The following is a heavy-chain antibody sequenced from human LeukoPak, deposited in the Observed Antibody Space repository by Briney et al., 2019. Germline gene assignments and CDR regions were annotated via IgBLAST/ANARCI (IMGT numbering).Heavy chain of an antibody. J-gene: IGHJ4*02. Sequence: PVKVSCKASGGTFSSYAISWVRQAPGQGLEWMGGIIPIFGTANYAQKFQGRVTNTADESTSTAYMELSSLRSEDTAVYYCARGHYYDSSGYYYVGYYFDYWGQGTLVTVSS. CDR1: GGTFSSYA. D-gene: IGHD3-22*01. V-gene: IGHV1-69*13. CDR3: ARGHYYDSSGYYYVGYYFDY. CDR2: IIPIFGTA.